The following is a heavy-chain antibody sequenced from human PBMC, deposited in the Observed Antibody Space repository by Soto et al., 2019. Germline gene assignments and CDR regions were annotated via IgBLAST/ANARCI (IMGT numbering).Heavy chain of an antibody. Sequence: GSPRLSFAASGFTFRSYAMIWVRQAPRKGLEWVSGVSDSGGSTNYADSVKGRFTVSRDNSKNTLYLQMDSLRAEDTAVYYCAKDLGTNGVGATINYWGQGTLVTVSS. CDR1: GFTFRSYA. CDR2: VSDSGGST. V-gene: IGHV3-23*01. J-gene: IGHJ4*02. D-gene: IGHD1-26*01. CDR3: AKDLGTNGVGATINY.